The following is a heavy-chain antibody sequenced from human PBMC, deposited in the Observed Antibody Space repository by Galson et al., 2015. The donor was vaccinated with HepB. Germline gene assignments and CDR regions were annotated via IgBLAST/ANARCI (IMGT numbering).Heavy chain of an antibody. CDR2: ISSSGSTI. CDR1: GFTFSDYY. CDR3: ARAVRTSYYYYYYMDV. V-gene: IGHV3-11*01. D-gene: IGHD3-10*01. J-gene: IGHJ6*03. Sequence: SLRLSCAASGFTFSDYYMSWIRQAPGKGLEWVSYISSSGSTIYYADSVKGRFTISRDNAKNSLYLQMNSLRAEDTAVYYCARAVRTSYYYYYYMDVWGKGTTVTVSS.